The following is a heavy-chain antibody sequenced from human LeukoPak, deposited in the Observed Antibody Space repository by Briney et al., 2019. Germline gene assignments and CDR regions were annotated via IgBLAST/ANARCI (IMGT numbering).Heavy chain of an antibody. CDR2: IYYSEST. CDR3: ARGIAVAGTGYFDS. V-gene: IGHV4-59*01. D-gene: IGHD6-19*01. Sequence: SETLSLTCTVSGGSISSYYWSWIRQPPGKGLEWIGYIYYSESTNYNPSLKSRVTISVDTSKNQFSLKLSSVTAADTAVYYCARGIAVAGTGYFDSWGQGTLVTVSS. J-gene: IGHJ4*02. CDR1: GGSISSYY.